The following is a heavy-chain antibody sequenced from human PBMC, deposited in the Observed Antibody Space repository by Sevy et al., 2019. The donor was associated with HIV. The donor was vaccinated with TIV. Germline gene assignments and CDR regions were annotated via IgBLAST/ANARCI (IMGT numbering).Heavy chain of an antibody. J-gene: IGHJ3*02. CDR3: AKRAYSSGRSFDI. CDR2: ISGSSSYI. V-gene: IGHV3-21*01. D-gene: IGHD6-19*01. CDR1: GFTLSSYS. Sequence: GGSLRLSCVASGFTLSSYSMNWVRQAPGKGLEWVSSISGSSSYIYYADSVKGRFTISRDNAKNSLYLQMNSLRAEDTAVYYCAKRAYSSGRSFDIWGQGTMVTVSS.